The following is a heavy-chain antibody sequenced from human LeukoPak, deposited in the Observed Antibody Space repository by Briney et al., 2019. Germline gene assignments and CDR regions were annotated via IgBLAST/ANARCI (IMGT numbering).Heavy chain of an antibody. V-gene: IGHV4-39*01. Sequence: SGTLSLTCTVSGGSISSSSYYWGWIRQPPGKGLEWIGSIYYSGSTYYNPSLKSRVTISVDTSKNQFSLKLSSVTAADTAVYYCAGSSWYNEFDYWGQGTLVTVSS. CDR2: IYYSGST. J-gene: IGHJ4*02. D-gene: IGHD6-13*01. CDR3: AGSSWYNEFDY. CDR1: GGSISSSSYY.